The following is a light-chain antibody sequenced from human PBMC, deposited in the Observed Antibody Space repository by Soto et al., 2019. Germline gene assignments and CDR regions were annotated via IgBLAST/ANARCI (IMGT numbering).Light chain of an antibody. J-gene: IGKJ1*01. CDR3: QQYNNWPPWT. Sequence: EIVMTQSPATLSLSPGERATLSCRASQSVSSNLAWYQQKPGQAPRLLIYDASTRATGIPARFSGSGSGTEFTLTISSLQSVDFAVYYCQQYNNWPPWTFGQGTKVEIK. V-gene: IGKV3-15*01. CDR2: DAS. CDR1: QSVSSN.